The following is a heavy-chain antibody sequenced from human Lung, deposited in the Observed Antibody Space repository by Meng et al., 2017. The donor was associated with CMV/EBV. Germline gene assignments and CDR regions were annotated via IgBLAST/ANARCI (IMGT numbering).Heavy chain of an antibody. CDR1: GYTFTSYA. Sequence: VSGLKNPGASVKVSCKAFGYTFTSYAMKWVRQAPGQGLEWMGWINTNTGNPTYAQGFTGRFVFSLDTSVSTAYLQISSLKAADTAVYYCARLYCSGGSCYTIDYWGQGTLVTASS. CDR3: ARLYCSGGSCYTIDY. CDR2: INTNTGNP. V-gene: IGHV7-4-1*02. D-gene: IGHD2-15*01. J-gene: IGHJ4*02.